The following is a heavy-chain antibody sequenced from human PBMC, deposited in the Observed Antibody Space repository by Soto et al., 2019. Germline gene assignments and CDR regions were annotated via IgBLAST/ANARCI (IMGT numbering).Heavy chain of an antibody. CDR1: GGTFSSYT. CDR3: ASYLAVCSGGSCYSYYYYMDV. J-gene: IGHJ6*03. D-gene: IGHD2-15*01. V-gene: IGHV1-69*02. Sequence: QVQLVQSGAEVKKPGSSVKVSCKASGGTFSSYTISWVRQAPGQGLEWMGRIIPILGIANYAQKFQGRVTITADKSTSTAYMELSSLRSEDTAVYYCASYLAVCSGGSCYSYYYYMDVWGKGTTVTVSS. CDR2: IIPILGIA.